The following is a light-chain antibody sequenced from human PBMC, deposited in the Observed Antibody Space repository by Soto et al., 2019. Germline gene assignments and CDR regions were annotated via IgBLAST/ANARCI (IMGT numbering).Light chain of an antibody. J-gene: IGLJ2*01. CDR3: SSYTTGGTYII. CDR2: EVS. V-gene: IGLV2-14*01. CDR1: SSDVGGYNF. Sequence: QSALTQPASVSGSPGQSITITCTGTSSDVGGYNFISWYQQHPGKAPKVMISEVSNRPSGVSNRFSGAKSGTTASLTISGIQAEDEDDYYCSSYTTGGTYIIFGGGTKVTVL.